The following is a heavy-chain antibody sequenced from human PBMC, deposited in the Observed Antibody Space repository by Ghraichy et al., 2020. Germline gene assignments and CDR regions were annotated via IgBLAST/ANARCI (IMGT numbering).Heavy chain of an antibody. CDR1: GFTFRSYW. Sequence: GGSLRLSCAASGFTFRSYWMRWVRQAPGKGLEWVGNINQDGSDKRSVDSVKVRFSISRDNTRDSVSLQMHSLSAEDAAVDYCHTYCYSLGVDYWGRGTLVTVSP. V-gene: IGHV3-7*03. CDR3: HTYCYSLGVDY. CDR2: INQDGSDK. D-gene: IGHD2-15*01. J-gene: IGHJ4*02.